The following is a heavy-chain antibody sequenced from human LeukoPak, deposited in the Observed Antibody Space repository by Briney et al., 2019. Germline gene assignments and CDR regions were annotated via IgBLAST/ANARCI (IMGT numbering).Heavy chain of an antibody. Sequence: PSETLSLTCTVSGGSISSYYWSWIRQPPGKGLEWIGYIYHSGSTNYNPSLKSRVTISVDTSKNQFSLKLSSVTAADTAVYYCARDYYGSYFDYWGQGTLVTVSS. D-gene: IGHD3-10*01. V-gene: IGHV4-59*01. CDR1: GGSISSYY. CDR3: ARDYYGSYFDY. J-gene: IGHJ4*02. CDR2: IYHSGST.